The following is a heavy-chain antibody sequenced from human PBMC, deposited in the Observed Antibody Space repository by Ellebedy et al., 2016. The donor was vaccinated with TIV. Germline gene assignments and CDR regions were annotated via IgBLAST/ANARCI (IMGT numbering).Heavy chain of an antibody. CDR3: AREDGSRSYRDFEH. CDR1: GDSISSGDYF. CDR2: INYSGWT. J-gene: IGHJ4*02. V-gene: IGHV4-30-4*01. D-gene: IGHD3-10*01. Sequence: SETLSLXXTVSGDSISSGDYFWSWIRQPPGKGLEWIGYINYSGWTDYNPSLRSRVTISVDTSKNQFSIKLISVTAADTAVYYCAREDGSRSYRDFEHWGQGTLVTVSS.